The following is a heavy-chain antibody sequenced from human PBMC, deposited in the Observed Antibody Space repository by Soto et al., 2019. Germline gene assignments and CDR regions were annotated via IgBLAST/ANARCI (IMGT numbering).Heavy chain of an antibody. J-gene: IGHJ4*02. V-gene: IGHV3-23*01. CDR1: GFTFSSYA. Sequence: EVQLLESGGGLVQPGGSLRLSCAASGFTFSSYAMSWVRQAPGKGLEWVSAISGSGGSTYYADSVKGRFTMSRDNSKYTLYLQINSVRDEDTAVYYCGYYCSGWRSRGYYFDYWGQGTLVTVSS. D-gene: IGHD6-19*01. CDR2: ISGSGGST. CDR3: GYYCSGWRSRGYYFDY.